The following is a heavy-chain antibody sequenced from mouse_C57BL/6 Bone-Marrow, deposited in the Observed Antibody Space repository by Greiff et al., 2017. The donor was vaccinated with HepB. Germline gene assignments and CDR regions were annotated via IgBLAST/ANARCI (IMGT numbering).Heavy chain of an antibody. V-gene: IGHV5-4*01. CDR2: ISDGGSYT. D-gene: IGHD4-1*01. Sequence: EVKLVESGGGLVKPGGSLKLSCAASGFTFSSYAMSWVRQTPEKRLEWVATISDGGSYTYYPDNVKGRFTISRDNAKNNLYLQMSHLKSEDTAMYYCARDLHWAWFAYWGQGTLVTVSA. CDR3: ARDLHWAWFAY. J-gene: IGHJ3*01. CDR1: GFTFSSYA.